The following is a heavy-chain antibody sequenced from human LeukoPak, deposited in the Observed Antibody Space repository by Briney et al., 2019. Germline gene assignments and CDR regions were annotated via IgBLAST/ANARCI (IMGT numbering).Heavy chain of an antibody. D-gene: IGHD5-24*01. CDR2: IIPIFGTA. CDR1: GGTFSSYA. CDR3: ARDKMAMSRNEIDY. J-gene: IGHJ4*02. V-gene: IGHV1-69*06. Sequence: ASVKVSCKASGGTFSSYAISWVRQAPGQGLEWMGGIIPIFGTANYAQKFQGRVTITADKSTSTAYMELRSLRSDDTAVYYCARDKMAMSRNEIDYWGQGTLVTVSS.